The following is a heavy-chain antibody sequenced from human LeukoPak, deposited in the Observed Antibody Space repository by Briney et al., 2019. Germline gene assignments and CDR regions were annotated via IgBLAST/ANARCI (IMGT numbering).Heavy chain of an antibody. D-gene: IGHD2-8*02. CDR3: AGHHPRNTVDF. CDR2: ISDIGSI. J-gene: IGHJ4*02. Sequence: SETLSLTCTVSGGSISSYYWSWIRQPPGKGLEWITYISDIGSINYNPSLKSRVTISLDTSKNQFSLKRSSVTAADTAVYYCAGHHPRNTVDFWGQGTLVTVSS. V-gene: IGHV4-59*08. CDR1: GGSISSYY.